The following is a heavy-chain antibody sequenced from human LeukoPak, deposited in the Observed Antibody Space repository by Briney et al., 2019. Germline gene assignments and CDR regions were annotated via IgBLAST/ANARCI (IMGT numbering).Heavy chain of an antibody. CDR3: ARDDGDWYFDF. CDR1: GFTVSSNY. CDR2: IYRGGST. D-gene: IGHD2-21*01. Sequence: GGSLRLSCAASGFTVSSNYMSWVRQAPGKGPEWVSVIYRGGSTYYADSVKGRFTISRDNSKNTLYLQMNGLRAEDTAVYYCARDDGDWYFDFWGQGTLVTVSS. J-gene: IGHJ4*02. V-gene: IGHV3-53*01.